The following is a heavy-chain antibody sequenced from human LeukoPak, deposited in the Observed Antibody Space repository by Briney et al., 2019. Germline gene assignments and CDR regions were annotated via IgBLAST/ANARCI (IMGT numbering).Heavy chain of an antibody. J-gene: IGHJ6*03. CDR1: GGTFSSYA. V-gene: IGHV1-69*06. Sequence: SVKVSCKASGGTFSSYAISWVRQAPGQGLEWMGGIIPIFGTANYAQKFQGRVTITADKSTSTAYMELSSLRSEDTAVYYCARCKGTASYYYYMDVWGKGTTVTVSS. CDR2: IIPIFGTA. CDR3: ARCKGTASYYYYMDV. D-gene: IGHD2/OR15-2a*01.